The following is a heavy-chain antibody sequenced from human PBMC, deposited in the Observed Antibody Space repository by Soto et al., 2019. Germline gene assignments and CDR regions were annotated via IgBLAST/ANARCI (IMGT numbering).Heavy chain of an antibody. V-gene: IGHV1-3*05. D-gene: IGHD2-15*01. CDR3: AVLGYCSGGSCRSIFDY. J-gene: IGHJ4*01. Sequence: QVQLVQSGAEEKKPGASVKVSCKASGYTFTSYAMHWVRQAPGQRLEWMGWINAGNGNTKYSQKFHGRVTITRDTSASTAYMELSSLRSEDTDVYYCAVLGYCSGGSCRSIFDYWGHGTLVTVSS. CDR2: INAGNGNT. CDR1: GYTFTSYA.